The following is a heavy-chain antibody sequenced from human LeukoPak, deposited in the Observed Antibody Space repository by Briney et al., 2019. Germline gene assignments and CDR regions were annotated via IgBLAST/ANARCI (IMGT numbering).Heavy chain of an antibody. Sequence: GGSLRLSCAASEFTFSSYGMHWVRQAPGKGLEWVSVISYDESNKYYADSVKGRFTISRDNSKNTLYLQMNSLRADDTAVYYCAKGRVPGTVTTTYDAFDVWGQGTMVTVSS. CDR2: ISYDESNK. V-gene: IGHV3-30*18. CDR3: AKGRVPGTVTTTYDAFDV. CDR1: EFTFSSYG. D-gene: IGHD4-17*01. J-gene: IGHJ3*01.